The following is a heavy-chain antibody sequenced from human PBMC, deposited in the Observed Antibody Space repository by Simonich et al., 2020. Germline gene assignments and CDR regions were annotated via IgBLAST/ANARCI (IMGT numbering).Heavy chain of an antibody. CDR2: INREGHRT. Sequence: EVQLVEYGGGLVQPGGALRLSCAASGFTCSSYWMHWVRQAPGKGLVWFARINREGHRTIYADSVKGRFTISRDNAKNTLYLQMNSLRAEDTAVYYCARDSPGNSSGYYNYWGQGTLVTVSS. CDR1: GFTCSSYW. J-gene: IGHJ4*02. D-gene: IGHD3-22*01. CDR3: ARDSPGNSSGYYNY. V-gene: IGHV3-74*01.